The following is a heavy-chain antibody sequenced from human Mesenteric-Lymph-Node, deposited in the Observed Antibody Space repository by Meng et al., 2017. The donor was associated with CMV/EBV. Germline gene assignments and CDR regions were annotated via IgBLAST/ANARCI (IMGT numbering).Heavy chain of an antibody. V-gene: IGHV3-23*01. J-gene: IGHJ3*02. Sequence: GGSLRLSCAASGFTFTSYAMSWVRQAPGKGLEWVSAISGGGGSAFYADSVEGRFTISRDNSKNTLYLQMTSLRAEDTAIYYCANGEGSRWDDAFDIWGPGTMVTVSS. CDR3: ANGEGSRWDDAFDI. D-gene: IGHD6-13*01. CDR1: GFTFTSYA. CDR2: ISGGGGSA.